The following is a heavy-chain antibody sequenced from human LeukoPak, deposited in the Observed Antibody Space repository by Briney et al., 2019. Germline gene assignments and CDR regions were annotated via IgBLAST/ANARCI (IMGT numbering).Heavy chain of an antibody. Sequence: PGGSLRLSCAASGFTFDDYATHWVRQAPGKGLEWVSGISWNSGSIGYADSVKGRFTISRDNAKNSLYLQMNSLRAEDTALYYCAKDRAAAPEAFDIWGQGTMVTVSS. J-gene: IGHJ3*02. D-gene: IGHD6-13*01. CDR2: ISWNSGSI. CDR3: AKDRAAAPEAFDI. CDR1: GFTFDDYA. V-gene: IGHV3-9*01.